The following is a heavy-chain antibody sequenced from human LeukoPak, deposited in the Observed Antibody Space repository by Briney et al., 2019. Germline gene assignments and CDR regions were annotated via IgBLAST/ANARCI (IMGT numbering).Heavy chain of an antibody. CDR1: GGSFSGYY. Sequence: SETLSLTCAVYGGSFSGYYWSWIRQPPGKGLEWIGEINHSGSTNYNPSLKSRVTISVDTSKNQFSLKLSSVTAADTAVYYCAREGAYGDYVGPYDYWGQGSLVTVSS. J-gene: IGHJ4*02. CDR2: INHSGST. CDR3: AREGAYGDYVGPYDY. D-gene: IGHD4-17*01. V-gene: IGHV4-34*01.